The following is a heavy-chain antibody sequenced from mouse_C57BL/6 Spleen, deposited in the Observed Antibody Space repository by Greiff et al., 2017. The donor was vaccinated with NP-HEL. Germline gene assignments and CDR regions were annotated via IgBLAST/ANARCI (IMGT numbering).Heavy chain of an antibody. D-gene: IGHD4-1*01. CDR1: GYAFTNYL. V-gene: IGHV1-54*01. CDR2: INPGSGGT. CDR3: ATGTPYWYFYV. J-gene: IGHJ1*03. Sequence: QVQLQQSGAELVRPGTSVKVSCKASGYAFTNYLIEWVKQRPGQGLEWIGVINPGSGGTNYNEKFKGKATLTADKSSSTAYMQLSSLTSEDSAVYFCATGTPYWYFYVWGTGTTVTVSS.